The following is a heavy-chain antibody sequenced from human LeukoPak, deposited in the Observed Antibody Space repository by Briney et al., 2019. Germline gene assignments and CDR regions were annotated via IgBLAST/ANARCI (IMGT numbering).Heavy chain of an antibody. CDR1: GGSFSGYY. D-gene: IGHD3-9*01. J-gene: IGHJ4*02. CDR3: ARHRHEGGLGIRYFDWLFYFDY. Sequence: PSETLSLTCAVYGGSFSGYYWSWIRQPPGKGLEWIGEINHSGSTNYNPSLKSRVTISVDTSKNQFSLKLSPVTAADTAVYYCARHRHEGGLGIRYFDWLFYFDYWGQGTLVTVSS. V-gene: IGHV4-34*01. CDR2: INHSGST.